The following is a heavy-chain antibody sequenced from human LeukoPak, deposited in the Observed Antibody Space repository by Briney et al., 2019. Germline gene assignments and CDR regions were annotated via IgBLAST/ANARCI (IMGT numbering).Heavy chain of an antibody. CDR3: ARGGIAAAGTIEDYYYYGMDV. Sequence: ASVKVSCKASGGTFSSYAISWVRQAPGQGLEWMGGIIPIFGTANYAQKFQGRVTITADKSTSTAYMELSSLRSEDTAVYYCARGGIAAAGTIEDYYYYGMDVWGQGTTVTVSS. V-gene: IGHV1-69*06. D-gene: IGHD6-13*01. CDR2: IIPIFGTA. J-gene: IGHJ6*02. CDR1: GGTFSSYA.